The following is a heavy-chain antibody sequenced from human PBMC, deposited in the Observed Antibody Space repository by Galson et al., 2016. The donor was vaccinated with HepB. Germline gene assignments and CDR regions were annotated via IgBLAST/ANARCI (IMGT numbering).Heavy chain of an antibody. J-gene: IGHJ4*01. CDR3: ASSKVGSPFDF. D-gene: IGHD1-26*01. Sequence: SLRLSCAASAFTFTDYTMNWVRQAPGKGLEWVASISSTREYIYYTDSVKGRFTISRDNDKNSLYLQMNSLSYEDTAVYYCASSKVGSPFDFGGHGTLVTVSS. CDR1: AFTFTDYT. CDR2: ISSTREYI. V-gene: IGHV3-21*01.